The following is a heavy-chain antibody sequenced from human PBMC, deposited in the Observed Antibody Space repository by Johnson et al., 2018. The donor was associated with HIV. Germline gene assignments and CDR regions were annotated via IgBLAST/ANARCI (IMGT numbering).Heavy chain of an antibody. CDR2: ISSRSGPI. CDR3: ARDGRDGYNYRWLWGAFDI. J-gene: IGHJ3*02. D-gene: IGHD5-24*01. Sequence: VQLVESGGGVVQPGGSLKLSCAASGFNFSSHWMHWVRQAPGKGLEWVSHISSRSGPISYSDSVKGRFTISRDNAKNSLYLQMNRLRAEDTAVYYCARDGRDGYNYRWLWGAFDIWGQGTMVTVS. CDR1: GFNFSSHW. V-gene: IGHV3-48*04.